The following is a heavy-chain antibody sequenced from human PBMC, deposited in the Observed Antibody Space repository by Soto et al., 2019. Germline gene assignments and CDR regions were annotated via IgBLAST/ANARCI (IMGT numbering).Heavy chain of an antibody. Sequence: QVQLVQSGAEVKKPGASVKVSCKASGYTFTGYYMHWVRQAPGQGLEWMGWINPNSGGTNYAQKFQGRGHLTKDTSLSTAYKGVSRLRSGGTGVYYCARAASWCTPFDYWGQGNLVTVSS. CDR2: INPNSGGT. D-gene: IGHD6-13*01. J-gene: IGHJ4*02. CDR1: GYTFTGYY. V-gene: IGHV1-2*02. CDR3: ARAASWCTPFDY.